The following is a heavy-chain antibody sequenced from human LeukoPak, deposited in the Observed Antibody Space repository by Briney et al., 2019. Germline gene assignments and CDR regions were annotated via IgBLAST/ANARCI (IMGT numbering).Heavy chain of an antibody. Sequence: GESLKISCKGSGYSFTSNWIGWVRQMPGKGVEWMGIIYPGDSDTRYSPSFQGQVTISADKSISTAHLQWSSLKASDPAMYYCARHLHYDIVKNAFDIWGQGTMVTVSS. V-gene: IGHV5-51*01. CDR2: IYPGDSDT. D-gene: IGHD3-22*01. J-gene: IGHJ3*02. CDR1: GYSFTSNW. CDR3: ARHLHYDIVKNAFDI.